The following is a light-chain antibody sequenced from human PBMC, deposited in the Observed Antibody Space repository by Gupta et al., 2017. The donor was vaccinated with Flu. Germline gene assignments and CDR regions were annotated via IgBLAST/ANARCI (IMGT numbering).Light chain of an antibody. CDR1: SSDVGGYDY. V-gene: IGLV2-14*01. CDR2: EVS. J-gene: IGLJ2*01. Sequence: QSALTQPASVSGSPGQSIAISCTGTSSDVGGYDYVSWYQQHPGNAPELMMFEVSRRPSGISERFSASKSGNTASLTITGLLAEDEAEYYCSSYKNSHTVGVFGGGTKLTVL. CDR3: SSYKNSHTVGV.